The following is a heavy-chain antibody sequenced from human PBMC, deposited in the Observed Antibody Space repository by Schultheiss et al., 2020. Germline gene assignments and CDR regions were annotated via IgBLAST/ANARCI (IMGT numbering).Heavy chain of an antibody. CDR1: GFTFSSYG. V-gene: IGHV3-15*01. CDR3: TTDPKEWELITTIDY. J-gene: IGHJ4*02. CDR2: IRSKAYGGTT. D-gene: IGHD1-26*01. Sequence: GGSLRLSCAASGFTFSSYGMHWVRQAPGKGLEWVGVIRSKAYGGTTEYAASVKGRFTISRDDSKNTLYLQMNSLKTEDTAVYYCTTDPKEWELITTIDYWGKGTLVTGSS.